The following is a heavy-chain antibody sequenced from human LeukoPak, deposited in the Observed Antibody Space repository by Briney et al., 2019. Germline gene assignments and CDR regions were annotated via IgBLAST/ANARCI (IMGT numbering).Heavy chain of an antibody. Sequence: GGSLRLSCAVSGFTFSTYAMSWVRQAPGKGLEWVSAVRGSGSDKYYADSVKGRFTISRDNSKNTLYLQMNSLRAGDTAIYYCARGFRGANWFDPWGQGTLVTVSS. CDR2: VRGSGSDK. J-gene: IGHJ5*02. CDR1: GFTFSTYA. V-gene: IGHV3-23*01. CDR3: ARGFRGANWFDP. D-gene: IGHD3-10*01.